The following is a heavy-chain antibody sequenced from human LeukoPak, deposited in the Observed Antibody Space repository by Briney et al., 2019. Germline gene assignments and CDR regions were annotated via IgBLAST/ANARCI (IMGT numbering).Heavy chain of an antibody. CDR2: IYTSGST. D-gene: IGHD3-22*01. J-gene: IGHJ3*02. CDR1: GGSISSYY. Sequence: PSETLSLTCTVSGGSISSYYWSWIRQPAGKGLEWIGRIYTSGSTNYNPSLKSRVTMSVDTSKNQFSLKLSSVTAADTAVYYCARGRANYYDSSGYPDAFDIWGQGTMVTVSS. CDR3: ARGRANYYDSSGYPDAFDI. V-gene: IGHV4-4*07.